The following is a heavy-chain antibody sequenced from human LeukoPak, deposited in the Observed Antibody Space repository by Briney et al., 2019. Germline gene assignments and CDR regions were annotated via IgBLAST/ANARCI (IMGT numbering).Heavy chain of an antibody. J-gene: IGHJ6*02. Sequence: SDTLSLTCADSGASISSGGYSWSWIRQLPGKGLKWIGYIYHSGSTYYNPSLKSRVSISVDRSKNQFSLNLSSVTAADTAVYYCARESPYYYGIDVWGQGTTVTVSS. CDR2: IYHSGST. CDR1: GASISSGGYS. CDR3: ARESPYYYGIDV. V-gene: IGHV4-30-2*01.